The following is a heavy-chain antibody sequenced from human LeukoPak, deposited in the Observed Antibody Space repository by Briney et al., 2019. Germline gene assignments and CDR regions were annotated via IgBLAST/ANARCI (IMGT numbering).Heavy chain of an antibody. CDR3: ARDRAYDFWSGSYGMDV. CDR1: GGSISSGGYY. CDR2: IYYSGST. Sequence: SETLSLTCTVSGGSISSGGYYWSWIRQHPGKGLEWIGYIYYSGSTYYNPSLKSRVTISVDTPKNQFSLKLSSVTAADTAVYYCARDRAYDFWSGSYGMDVWGQGTTVTVSS. J-gene: IGHJ6*02. V-gene: IGHV4-31*03. D-gene: IGHD3-3*01.